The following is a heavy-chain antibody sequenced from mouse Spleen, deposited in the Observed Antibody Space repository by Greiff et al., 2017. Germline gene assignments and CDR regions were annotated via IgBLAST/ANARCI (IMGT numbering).Heavy chain of an antibody. CDR2: ISSGSSTI. J-gene: IGHJ1*03. CDR1: GFTFSDYG. CDR3: ARKDDYDGYWYFDV. D-gene: IGHD2-4*01. V-gene: IGHV5-17*01. Sequence: EVHLVESGGGLVKPGGSLKLSCAASGFTFSDYGMHWVRQAPEKGLEWVAYISSGSSTIYYADTVKGRFTISRDNAKNTLFLQMTSLRSEDTAMYYCARKDDYDGYWYFDVWGTGTTVTVSS.